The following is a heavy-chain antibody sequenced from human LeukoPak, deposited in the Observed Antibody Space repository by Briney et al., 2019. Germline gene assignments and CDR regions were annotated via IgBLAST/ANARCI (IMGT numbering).Heavy chain of an antibody. CDR1: GFSFSSYA. J-gene: IGHJ4*02. CDR3: ARPYDTRGYFPDY. V-gene: IGHV3-21*01. CDR2: ISRGSDHI. D-gene: IGHD3-22*01. Sequence: GGSLRLSCAASGFSFSSYAMNWVRQAPGKGLEWVSSISRGSDHIFYADSMKGRFTISRDNAKNSLYLQMNSLGAEDTAVYYCARPYDTRGYFPDYWGQGTLVTVSS.